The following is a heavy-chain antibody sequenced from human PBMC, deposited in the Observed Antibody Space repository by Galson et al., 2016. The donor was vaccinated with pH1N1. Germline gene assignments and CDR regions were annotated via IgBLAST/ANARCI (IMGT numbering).Heavy chain of an antibody. Sequence: PALVKPTQTLTLTCTFSGFSVSSSGMGVGWIRQPPGKALEWLAVVYWDDDKRYSPSLKSRLTITKDTSKNQVVLKMTNMDPADTATYYCAHREVMITNAFDFWGQGTMVTVSS. V-gene: IGHV2-5*02. D-gene: IGHD3-16*01. CDR3: AHREVMITNAFDF. CDR2: VYWDDDK. J-gene: IGHJ3*01. CDR1: GFSVSSSGMG.